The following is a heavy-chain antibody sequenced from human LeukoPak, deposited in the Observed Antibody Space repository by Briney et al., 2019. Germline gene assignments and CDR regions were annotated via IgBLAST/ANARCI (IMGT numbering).Heavy chain of an antibody. CDR2: ISHTGGT. Sequence: SETLSLTCTVSGGSISSENYYWTWIRQPPGKGLEWIGYISHTGGTYYNSSLLSRVTISVDRSKNQFFLTLGSVTAADTAVYYCAVLNAGTYDYWGQGTLVTVSS. V-gene: IGHV4-30-2*01. D-gene: IGHD6-13*01. CDR3: AVLNAGTYDY. CDR1: GGSISSENYY. J-gene: IGHJ4*02.